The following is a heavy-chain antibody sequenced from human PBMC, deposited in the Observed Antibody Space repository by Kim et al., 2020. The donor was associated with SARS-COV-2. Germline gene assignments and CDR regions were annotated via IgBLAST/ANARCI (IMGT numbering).Heavy chain of an antibody. CDR1: GYTFTGYY. D-gene: IGHD1-7*01. V-gene: IGHV1-2*02. Sequence: ASVKVSCKASGYTFTGYYVHWVRQAPGQGLEWMGWINPNSGGTNYAQNFQGRVTMTRDTSISTAYMELSRLRSDDTAVYYCARESPGWNYVGAGMDVWGQGTTVTVSS. CDR2: INPNSGGT. CDR3: ARESPGWNYVGAGMDV. J-gene: IGHJ6*02.